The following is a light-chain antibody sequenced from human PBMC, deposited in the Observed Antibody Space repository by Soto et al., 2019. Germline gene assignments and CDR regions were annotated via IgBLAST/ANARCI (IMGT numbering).Light chain of an antibody. CDR1: QSVSSY. Sequence: EIVLTQSPATLSLSPGERATLSCRASQSVSSYLAWYQQKPGQAPRLLIYDASYSATGIPARFSGSGSWTDFPLTISSLDPEDFSVFYCQQRSNWPLTFGGGTKEEI. CDR3: QQRSNWPLT. J-gene: IGKJ4*01. V-gene: IGKV3-11*01. CDR2: DAS.